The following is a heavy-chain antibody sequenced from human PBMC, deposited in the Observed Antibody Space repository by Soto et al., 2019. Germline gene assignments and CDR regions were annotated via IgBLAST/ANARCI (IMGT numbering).Heavy chain of an antibody. CDR3: ARGYCSGGSCYSDKGVDP. D-gene: IGHD2-15*01. V-gene: IGHV1-69*02. J-gene: IGHJ5*02. CDR2: IIPILGIA. Sequence: ASVKVSCKASGGTFSSYTISLVRQAPGQGLEWMGRIIPILGIANYAQKFQGRVTITADKSTSTAYMELSSLRSEDTAVYYCARGYCSGGSCYSDKGVDPWGQGTLVTVSS. CDR1: GGTFSSYT.